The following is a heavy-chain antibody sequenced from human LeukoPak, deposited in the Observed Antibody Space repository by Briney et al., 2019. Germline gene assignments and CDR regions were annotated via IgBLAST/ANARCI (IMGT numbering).Heavy chain of an antibody. CDR3: ARVVAMTIDY. CDR2: ISSSGSTI. CDR1: GFTFSSYE. V-gene: IGHV3-48*03. J-gene: IGHJ4*02. Sequence: PGGSLRLSCAASGFTFSSYEMNWVRQAPGKGPEWVSYISSSGSTIYYADSVKGRFTISRDNAKNSLYLQMNSLRAEDTAVYYCARVVAMTIDYWGQGTLVTVSS. D-gene: IGHD5-12*01.